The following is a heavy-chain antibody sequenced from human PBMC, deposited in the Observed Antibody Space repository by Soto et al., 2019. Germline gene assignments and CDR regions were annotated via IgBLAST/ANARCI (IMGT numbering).Heavy chain of an antibody. CDR1: GGTFSSYT. CDR3: ATSDSSGYPAY. D-gene: IGHD3-22*01. V-gene: IGHV1-69*02. CDR2: IIPILGIA. J-gene: IGHJ4*02. Sequence: QVQLVQSGAEVKKPGSSVKVSCKASGGTFSSYTISWVRQAPGQGLEWMGRIIPILGIANYAQKFEGRVTITADKSTRTACMEVSSLRSEDTAVYYCATSDSSGYPAYWGQGTLVTVSS.